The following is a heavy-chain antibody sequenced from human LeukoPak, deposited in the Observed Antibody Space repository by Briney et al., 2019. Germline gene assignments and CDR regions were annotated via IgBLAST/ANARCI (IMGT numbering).Heavy chain of an antibody. CDR2: INSIGSYM. V-gene: IGHV3-21*01. CDR3: ARQLYLDY. J-gene: IGHJ4*02. CDR1: GFTFSYYT. Sequence: GGSLRLSCAASGFTFSYYTMNWVRQAPGKGLEWVSSINSIGSYMYYADSVKGRFTISRDNAKDSLYLQMSSLRAEDTAVYYCARQLYLDYWGQGTLVTVSS.